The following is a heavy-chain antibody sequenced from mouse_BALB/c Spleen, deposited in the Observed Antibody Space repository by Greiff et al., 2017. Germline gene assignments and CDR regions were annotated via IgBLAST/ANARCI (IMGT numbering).Heavy chain of an antibody. CDR3: ARKGYGNYVGAMDY. J-gene: IGHJ4*01. CDR1: GYSFTDYN. D-gene: IGHD2-1*01. V-gene: IGHV1S135*01. CDR2: IDPYNGGT. Sequence: LVESGPELVKPGASVKVSCKASGYSFTDYNMYWVKQSHGKSLEWIGYIDPYNGGTSYNQKFKGKATLTVDKSSSTAFMHLNSLTSEDSAVYYCARKGYGNYVGAMDYWGQGTSVTVSS.